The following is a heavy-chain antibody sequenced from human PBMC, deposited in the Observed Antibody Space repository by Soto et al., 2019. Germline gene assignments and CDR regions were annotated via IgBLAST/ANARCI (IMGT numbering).Heavy chain of an antibody. J-gene: IGHJ5*02. V-gene: IGHV1-58*01. CDR2: IVVGSGNT. CDR1: GITFTISA. Sequence: SVKVSCKASGITFTISAVQCVLQSLLQRLEWIGWIVVGSGNTNYAQKFQERVTITRDMSTTTAYMELSSLRSEDTAVYYCASEADFWSGYYRSFDPWGQGTLVTVSS. D-gene: IGHD3-3*01. CDR3: ASEADFWSGYYRSFDP.